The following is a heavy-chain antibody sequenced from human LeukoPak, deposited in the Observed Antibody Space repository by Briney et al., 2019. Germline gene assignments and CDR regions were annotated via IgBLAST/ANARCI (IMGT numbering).Heavy chain of an antibody. CDR2: INPNSGGT. D-gene: IGHD2-2*01. CDR1: GYTFTGYY. Sequence: ASVKVSCKASGYTFTGYYMHWVRQAPGQGLEWMGRINPNSGGTNYAQKFQGRVTMTRDTSISTAYMELSRLRSDDTAVYYCARVGYCSSTSCYSPRARGWNYVDAFDIWGQGTMVTVSS. J-gene: IGHJ3*02. CDR3: ARVGYCSSTSCYSPRARGWNYVDAFDI. V-gene: IGHV1-2*06.